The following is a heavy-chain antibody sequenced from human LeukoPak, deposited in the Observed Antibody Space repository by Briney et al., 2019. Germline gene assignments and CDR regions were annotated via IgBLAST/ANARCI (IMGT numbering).Heavy chain of an antibody. CDR1: GFTFSSYG. Sequence: PGRSLRLSCAASGFTFSSYGMHWVRQAPGKGLEWVAVISYDGSNKYYADSVKGRFTISRDNSKNTLYPQMNSLRAEDTAVYYCAKGEWIQLWFGDYWGQGTLVTVSS. V-gene: IGHV3-30*18. D-gene: IGHD5-18*01. CDR2: ISYDGSNK. CDR3: AKGEWIQLWFGDY. J-gene: IGHJ4*02.